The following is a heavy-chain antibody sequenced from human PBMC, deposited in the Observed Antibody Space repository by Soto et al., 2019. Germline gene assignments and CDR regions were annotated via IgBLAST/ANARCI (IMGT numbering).Heavy chain of an antibody. Sequence: ASVKVSCKASGYAFTSYGISWVRQAPGQGLEWMGWISADNGNTNYAQKLQGRVTMTTDTSTTTAYRELRSMRYYDTAVYYCARGLSGSYLRPPLGDSAYWGHATQVTVSS. V-gene: IGHV1-18*04. J-gene: IGHJ4*01. D-gene: IGHD1-26*01. CDR1: GYAFTSYG. CDR2: ISADNGNT. CDR3: ARGLSGSYLRPPLGDSAY.